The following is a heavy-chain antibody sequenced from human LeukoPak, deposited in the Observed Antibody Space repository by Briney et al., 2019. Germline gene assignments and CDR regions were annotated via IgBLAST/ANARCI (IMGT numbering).Heavy chain of an antibody. J-gene: IGHJ4*02. V-gene: IGHV4-59*08. CDR1: GVSISNYY. CDR3: ARHETGETYPLKY. Sequence: SETLSLTCIVSGVSISNYYWSWFRQPPGKGLESIGYIYSSGTTNYNPTLQSRVTMLVDTSRHQLPLSMSCVTAADTDDYSCARHETGETYPLKYWGPGTMVTVS. CDR2: IYSSGTT. D-gene: IGHD2-21*01.